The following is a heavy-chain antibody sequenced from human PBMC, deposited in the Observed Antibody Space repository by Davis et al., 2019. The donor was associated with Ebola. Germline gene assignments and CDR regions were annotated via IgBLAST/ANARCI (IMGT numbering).Heavy chain of an antibody. CDR3: AREGGRAAMAIGGMDV. Sequence: MPSETLSLTCPLSGGSISSGGYYWSWIRQHPGKGLEWIGDIYYSGSTYYNPSLKSRVTISVDTSKNQFSLKLSYVTAADTAVYYCAREGGRAAMAIGGMDVWGQGTTVTVSS. CDR1: GGSISSGGYY. D-gene: IGHD5-18*01. J-gene: IGHJ6*02. CDR2: IYYSGST. V-gene: IGHV4-31*03.